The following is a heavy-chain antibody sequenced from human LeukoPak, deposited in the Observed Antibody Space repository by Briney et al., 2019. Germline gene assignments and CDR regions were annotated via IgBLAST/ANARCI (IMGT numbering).Heavy chain of an antibody. CDR3: ARAAGDRVEPTQPFDY. CDR2: IIPIFGTA. D-gene: IGHD1-1*01. V-gene: IGHV1-69*01. J-gene: IGHJ4*02. Sequence: SVKVSCTASGGTFSSYAISWVRQAPGQGLEWMGGIIPIFGTANYAQKFQGRATITADESTSTAYMELSSLRSEDTAVYYCARAAGDRVEPTQPFDYWGQGTLVTVSS. CDR1: GGTFSSYA.